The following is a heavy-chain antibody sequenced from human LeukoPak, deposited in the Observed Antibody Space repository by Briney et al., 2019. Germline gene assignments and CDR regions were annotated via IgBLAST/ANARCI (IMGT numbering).Heavy chain of an antibody. CDR3: ARQRFGMDV. CDR1: GGSISSSSYY. Sequence: SETLSLTCTVSGGSISSSSYYWSWIRQPPGKGLEWIGYIYYSGSTNYNPSLKSRVTISVDTSKNQFSLKLSSVTAADTAVYYCARQRFGMDVWGKGTTVTVSS. CDR2: IYYSGST. V-gene: IGHV4-61*05. J-gene: IGHJ6*04.